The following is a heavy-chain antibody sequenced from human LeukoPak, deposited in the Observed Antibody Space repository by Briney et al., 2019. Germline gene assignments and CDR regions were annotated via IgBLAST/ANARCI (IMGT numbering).Heavy chain of an antibody. CDR3: ARGEAPDGSRLDP. D-gene: IGHD1-26*01. V-gene: IGHV1-2*02. Sequence: ASVKVSCKPSGYSFTGYYIHWVRQAPGQRFEWLGWINPNSCSTNYTQMFQDSVSMPRDTSINTAYMGLSSLSVDDTAVYYCARGEAPDGSRLDPWGQGTLITVSS. CDR2: INPNSCST. J-gene: IGHJ5*02. CDR1: GYSFTGYY.